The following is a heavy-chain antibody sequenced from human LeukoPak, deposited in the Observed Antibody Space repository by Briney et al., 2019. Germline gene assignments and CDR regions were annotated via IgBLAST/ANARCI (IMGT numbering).Heavy chain of an antibody. CDR1: GFTFSETW. D-gene: IGHD3-16*01. Sequence: PGGSLRLACAASGFTFSETWMSWIRQAPGKGLEWVANIKEDGSDKYYVDSVKGRFTVSRDNANNLLHLQMNSLGAEDTAVYFRASGGKLGASDIWGQGTMVTVSP. CDR3: ASGGKLGASDI. J-gene: IGHJ3*02. CDR2: IKEDGSDK. V-gene: IGHV3-7*01.